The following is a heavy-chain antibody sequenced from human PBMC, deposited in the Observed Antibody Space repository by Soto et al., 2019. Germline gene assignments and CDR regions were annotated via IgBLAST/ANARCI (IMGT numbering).Heavy chain of an antibody. CDR2: ISSSSSTI. CDR3: ARGAVGDYIWGSYTFDI. J-gene: IGHJ3*02. V-gene: IGHV3-48*01. D-gene: IGHD3-16*01. Sequence: GGSLRLSCAASGFTFSSYSMNWVRQAPGKGLEWVSYISSSSSTIYYADSVKGRFTISRDNAKNSLYLQMNSLRAEDTAVYYCARGAVGDYIWGSYTFDIWGQGTMVTVSS. CDR1: GFTFSSYS.